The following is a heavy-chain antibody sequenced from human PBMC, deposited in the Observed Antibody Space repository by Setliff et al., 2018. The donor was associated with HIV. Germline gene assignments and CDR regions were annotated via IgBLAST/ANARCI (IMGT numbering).Heavy chain of an antibody. V-gene: IGHV4-34*01. Sequence: TLSLTCAVYGGSFSGYYWTWIRQSPSGLEWIGEINHRGIANSSPSLKSRVTISIDTSKNQFSLRLTSVTAADTALYYCAREDTTGYYSLSAFDIWGQGTLVTVSS. CDR2: INHRGIA. J-gene: IGHJ3*02. CDR3: AREDTTGYYSLSAFDI. D-gene: IGHD3-22*01. CDR1: GGSFSGYY.